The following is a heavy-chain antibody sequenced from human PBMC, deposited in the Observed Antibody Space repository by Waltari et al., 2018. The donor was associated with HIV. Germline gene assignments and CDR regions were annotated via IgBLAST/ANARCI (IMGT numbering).Heavy chain of an antibody. CDR2: IRSKAYGGTT. V-gene: IGHV3-49*03. D-gene: IGHD4-17*01. CDR3: TRDQYGDSPGYYGMDV. CDR1: GFTFGDYA. Sequence: EVQLVESGGGLVQPGRSLRLSCTASGFTFGDYAMSWFRQAPGKGLEWVGFIRSKAYGGTTEYAASVKGRFTISRDDSKSIAYLQMNSLKTEDTAVYYCTRDQYGDSPGYYGMDVWGQGTTVTVSS. J-gene: IGHJ6*02.